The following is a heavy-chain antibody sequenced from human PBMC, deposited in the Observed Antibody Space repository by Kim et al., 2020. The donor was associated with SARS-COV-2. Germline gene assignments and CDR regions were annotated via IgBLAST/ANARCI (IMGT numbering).Heavy chain of an antibody. CDR3: ASDVAVPGATRSPFFYY. Sequence: GGSLRLSCAASGFSLSTNAMSWVRQAPGKGLEWVSAISGRGDGTFYADSVKGRFTVSRDSSKNTLYLQMNSLRAEDTAIYFCASDVAVPGATRSPFFYY. J-gene: IGHJ6*01. CDR1: GFSLSTNA. D-gene: IGHD2-2*01. CDR2: ISGRGDGT. V-gene: IGHV3-23*01.